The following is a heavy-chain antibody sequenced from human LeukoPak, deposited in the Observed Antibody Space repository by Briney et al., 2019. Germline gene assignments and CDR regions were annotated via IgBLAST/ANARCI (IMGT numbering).Heavy chain of an antibody. CDR3: ARDRALGSGKYYFDY. D-gene: IGHD3-16*01. CDR2: IYTSGST. J-gene: IGHJ4*02. Sequence: PSQTLSLTCTVSGASISSGSYYWSWIRQPAGKGLEWIGHIYTSGSTNFNPSLKSRVTISVDTSQNQFSLKLSSVTAADTAVYYCARDRALGSGKYYFDYWGQGTLVTVSA. V-gene: IGHV4-61*09. CDR1: GASISSGSYY.